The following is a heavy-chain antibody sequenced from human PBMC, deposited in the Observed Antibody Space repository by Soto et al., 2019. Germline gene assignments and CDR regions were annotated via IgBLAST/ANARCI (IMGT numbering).Heavy chain of an antibody. CDR2: ISSSGSTI. CDR3: ARDNGCGYQLLCVGYYYGMDV. V-gene: IGHV3-11*01. J-gene: IGHJ6*02. D-gene: IGHD2-2*01. CDR1: GFTFSDYY. Sequence: GESLKISCAASGFTFSDYYMSWIRQAPGKGLEWVSYISSSGSTIYYADSVKGRFIISRDNAKNSLYLQMNSLRAEDTAVYYCARDNGCGYQLLCVGYYYGMDVWGQGTTVTVSS.